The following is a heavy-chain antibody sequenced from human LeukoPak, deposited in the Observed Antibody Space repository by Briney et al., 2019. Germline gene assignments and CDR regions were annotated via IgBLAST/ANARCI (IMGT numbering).Heavy chain of an antibody. D-gene: IGHD2-2*01. J-gene: IGHJ6*03. Sequence: SETLSLTCTVSGGSISSYYWSWIRQPAGKGLEWIGRIYTSGSTNYNPSLKSRVTMSVDTSKNQFSLKLSSVTAADTAVYYCARVVPASPIRPYYYYMDVWGKGTTVTVSS. CDR1: GGSISSYY. V-gene: IGHV4-4*07. CDR3: ARVVPASPIRPYYYYMDV. CDR2: IYTSGST.